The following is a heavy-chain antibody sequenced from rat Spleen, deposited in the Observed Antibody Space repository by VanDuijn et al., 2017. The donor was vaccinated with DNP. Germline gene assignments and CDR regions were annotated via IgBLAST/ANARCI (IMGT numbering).Heavy chain of an antibody. CDR1: GFTFSDYY. D-gene: IGHD4-3*01. CDR3: ARYYSGFNFFDY. V-gene: IGHV5-22*01. CDR2: IGYDGDSN. J-gene: IGHJ2*01. Sequence: EVQLVESGGGLVQPGRSLKLSCAASGFTFSDYYMAWVRQTPTEGLAWVAYIGYDGDSNYNGDSVQGRFTISRDNAKSTLYLQMNSLRSEDMATYYCARYYSGFNFFDYWGQGVMVTVSS.